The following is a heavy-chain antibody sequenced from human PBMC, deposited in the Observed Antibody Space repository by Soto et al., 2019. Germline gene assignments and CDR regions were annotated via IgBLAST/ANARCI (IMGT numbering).Heavy chain of an antibody. D-gene: IGHD6-13*01. CDR1: GFTFSSYA. V-gene: IGHV3-23*01. Sequence: EVQLLESGGGLVQPGGSLVLSCAASGFTFSSYAMSWVRQAPGKGLEWVSSISGGGNDAYYADSVKGRFTISRDNSTNTLYLQMNSQRADDTAVHYCARSLFLASTGIEPFDFWGQGTLVTVSS. CDR2: ISGGGNDA. J-gene: IGHJ4*02. CDR3: ARSLFLASTGIEPFDF.